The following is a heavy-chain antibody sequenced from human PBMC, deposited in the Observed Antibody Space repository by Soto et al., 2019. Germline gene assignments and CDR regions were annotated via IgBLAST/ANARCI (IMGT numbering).Heavy chain of an antibody. CDR1: GGTFSSYA. V-gene: IGHV1-69*13. D-gene: IGHD2-8*01. CDR3: ARNSAYCTNGVCYNPTHYYYGMDV. J-gene: IGHJ6*02. CDR2: IIPIFGTA. Sequence: SVKVSCKASGGTFSSYAISWVRQAPGQGLEWMGGIIPIFGTANYAQKFQGRVTITADESTSTAYMGLSSLRSEDTAVYYCARNSAYCTNGVCYNPTHYYYGMDVWGQGTRVTVSS.